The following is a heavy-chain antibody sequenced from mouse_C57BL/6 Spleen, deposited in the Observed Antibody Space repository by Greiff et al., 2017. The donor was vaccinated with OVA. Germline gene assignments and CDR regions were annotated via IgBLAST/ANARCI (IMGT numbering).Heavy chain of an antibody. D-gene: IGHD4-1*01. J-gene: IGHJ2*01. Sequence: EVKLQESGPGMVKPSQSLSLTCTVTGYSITSGYDWHWIRHFPGNKLEWMGYISYSGSTNYNPSLKSRISITHDTSKNHFFLKLNSVTTEDTATYYCARMDWAYFDYWGQGTTLTVSS. V-gene: IGHV3-1*01. CDR3: ARMDWAYFDY. CDR1: GYSITSGYD. CDR2: ISYSGST.